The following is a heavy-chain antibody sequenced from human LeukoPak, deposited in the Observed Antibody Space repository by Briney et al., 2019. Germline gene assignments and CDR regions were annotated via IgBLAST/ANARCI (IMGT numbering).Heavy chain of an antibody. D-gene: IGHD6-19*01. CDR1: GYTFTSYY. J-gene: IGHJ4*02. V-gene: IGHV1-46*01. CDR3: AREGVAVAGDY. CDR2: INPSGGST. Sequence: ASVKVSCKASGYTFTSYYMHWVRQAPGQGLKWMGIINPSGGSTSYAQKFQGRVTVTRDTSTSTVYMELSSLRSEDTAVYYCAREGVAVAGDYWGQGTLVTVSS.